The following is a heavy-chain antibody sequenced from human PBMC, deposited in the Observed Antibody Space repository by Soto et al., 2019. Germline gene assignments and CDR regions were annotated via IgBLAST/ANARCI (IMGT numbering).Heavy chain of an antibody. CDR1: GGSINNHY. J-gene: IGHJ4*02. D-gene: IGHD7-27*01. Sequence: QVQLQESGPGLVKPSETLSLTCTVSGGSINNHYWSWIRQPPGQGLEWIGYIYYSGSTNYNPSLKSRVTMSVDTSKNQFSPKPSSLTAAGTAIYYCARANWFFDYWGQGTLVTVSS. V-gene: IGHV4-59*11. CDR2: IYYSGST. CDR3: ARANWFFDY.